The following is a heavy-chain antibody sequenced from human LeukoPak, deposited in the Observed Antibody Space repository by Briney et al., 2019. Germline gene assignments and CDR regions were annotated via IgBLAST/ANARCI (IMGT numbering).Heavy chain of an antibody. V-gene: IGHV1-18*01. D-gene: IGHD6-13*01. CDR2: ISAYNGNT. Sequence: GASVKVSCKASGYTFTSYGISWVRQAPGQGLEWMGWISAYNGNTNYAQKLQGRVTMTTDTSTSTAYMELRSLRSDDTAVYYCARDRYSSSWYGDAFDIWGQGTMVTVSS. CDR3: ARDRYSSSWYGDAFDI. CDR1: GYTFTSYG. J-gene: IGHJ3*02.